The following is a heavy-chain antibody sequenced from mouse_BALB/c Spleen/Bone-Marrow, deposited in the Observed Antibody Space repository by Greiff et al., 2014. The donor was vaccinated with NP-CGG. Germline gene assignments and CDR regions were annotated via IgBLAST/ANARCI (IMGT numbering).Heavy chain of an antibody. CDR3: ARSYYGRAMDY. CDR1: GYTFTSYW. CDR2: IAPGSGST. D-gene: IGHD1-1*01. V-gene: IGHV1S41*01. J-gene: IGHJ4*01. Sequence: DLVKPGASVKLSCKASGYTFTSYWINWIKQRPGQGLEWIGCIAPGSGSTYYDEMFKGKATLTVDTSSSTAYIQLSSLSSEDSAVYFCARSYYGRAMDYWGQGTSVTVSA.